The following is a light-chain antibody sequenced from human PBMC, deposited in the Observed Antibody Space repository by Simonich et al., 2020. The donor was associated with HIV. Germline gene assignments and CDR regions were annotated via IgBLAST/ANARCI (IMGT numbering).Light chain of an antibody. CDR1: QSLLHSIGNNY. CDR2: LGS. J-gene: IGKJ3*01. CDR3: MQAVQTPPT. Sequence: DIVMNQSPLSLPVTPGAPASISCRSSQSLLHSIGNNYLDWYLQKPGQSPQLLIYLGSNRASGVPYRVSGSGSGTDLTLKISRVEAEDVGVYYCMQAVQTPPTFGPGTKVDIK. V-gene: IGKV2-28*01.